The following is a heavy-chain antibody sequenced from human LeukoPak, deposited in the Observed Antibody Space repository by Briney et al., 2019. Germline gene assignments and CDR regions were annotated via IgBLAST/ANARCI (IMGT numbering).Heavy chain of an antibody. CDR2: ISSSSSYI. CDR3: ASKGENDFWSGYFGTYYYYYMDV. Sequence: KSGGSLRLPCAASGFTFSSYSINWVRQAPGKGLEWVSSISSSSSYIYYADSVKGRFTISRDNAKNSLYLQMNSLRAEDTAVYYCASKGENDFWSGYFGTYYYYYMDVWGKGTTVTVSS. J-gene: IGHJ6*03. CDR1: GFTFSSYS. D-gene: IGHD3-3*01. V-gene: IGHV3-21*01.